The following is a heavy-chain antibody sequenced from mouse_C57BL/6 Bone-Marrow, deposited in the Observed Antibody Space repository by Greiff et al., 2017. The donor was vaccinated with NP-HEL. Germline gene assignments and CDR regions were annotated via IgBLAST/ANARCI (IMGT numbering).Heavy chain of an antibody. V-gene: IGHV1-55*01. CDR2: IYPGSGST. CDR3: ARKITTVVEGYYAMDY. Sequence: VQLQQPGAELVKPGASVKMSCKASGYTFTSYWITWVKQRPGQGLEWIGDIYPGSGSTNYNEKFKSKATLTVDTSSSTAYMQLSSLTSEDSAVYYCARKITTVVEGYYAMDYWGQGTSVTVSS. CDR1: GYTFTSYW. J-gene: IGHJ4*01. D-gene: IGHD1-1*01.